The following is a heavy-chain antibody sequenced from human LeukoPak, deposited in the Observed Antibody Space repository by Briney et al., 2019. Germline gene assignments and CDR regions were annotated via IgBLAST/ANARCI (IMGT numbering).Heavy chain of an antibody. Sequence: ASVKVSCKASGYTFTNYDINWVGQATGQGVEGMGWMDPSSGNKGYAQKFRGRVTMTSDTSINTAYMEVSTLRSDDTAVYYCARTKRQNTNCDYWGQGTLVTVSS. CDR2: MDPSSGNK. J-gene: IGHJ4*02. CDR1: GYTFTNYD. V-gene: IGHV1-8*02. CDR3: ARTKRQNTNCDY. D-gene: IGHD5-24*01.